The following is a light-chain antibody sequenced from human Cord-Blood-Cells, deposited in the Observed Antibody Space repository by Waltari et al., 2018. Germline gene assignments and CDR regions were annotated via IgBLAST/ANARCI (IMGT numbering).Light chain of an antibody. CDR3: QQLNSYPIT. V-gene: IGKV1-9*01. CDR2: AAS. Sequence: DIQLTQSPSFLSASVGDRVTITCRASQGISSYLAWYQQKPGKAPKLLIYAASTLQSVVPSRFSGSGSGTEFTLTISSLQTEDFATYYCQQLNSYPITFGGGTKVEIK. J-gene: IGKJ4*01. CDR1: QGISSY.